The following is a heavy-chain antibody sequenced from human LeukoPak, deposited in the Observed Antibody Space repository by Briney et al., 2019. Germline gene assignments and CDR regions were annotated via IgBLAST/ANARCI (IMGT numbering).Heavy chain of an antibody. CDR2: ISYIGST. V-gene: IGHV4-59*11. CDR1: VATISGHY. J-gene: IGHJ3*02. Sequence: PSETLSLTCTVSVATISGHYLTWIRQPPGRGLEWIGYISYIGSTNYNPSLKSRVTISVDTSKNQFSLKLSSVTAADTAVYYCARDQISLNAFDMWGQGTMVTVSS. CDR3: ARDQISLNAFDM. D-gene: IGHD3-16*01.